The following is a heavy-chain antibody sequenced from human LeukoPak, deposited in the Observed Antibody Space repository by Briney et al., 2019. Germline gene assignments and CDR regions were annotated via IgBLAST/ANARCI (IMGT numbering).Heavy chain of an antibody. J-gene: IGHJ4*02. Sequence: PSETLSLTCTVSGGSISSGTYYWSWIRQPAGRGLEWIGRFFTSRSTHYNPTLKSRVTISVDTSKNQFTLKLSSVTAADTAVYYCARDLRGYQVVWGQGTPVTVSS. CDR3: ARDLRGYQVV. D-gene: IGHD2-15*01. CDR2: FFTSRST. CDR1: GGSISSGTYY. V-gene: IGHV4-61*02.